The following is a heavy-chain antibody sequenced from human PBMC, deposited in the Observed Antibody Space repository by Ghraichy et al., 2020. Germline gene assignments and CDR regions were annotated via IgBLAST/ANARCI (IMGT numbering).Heavy chain of an antibody. V-gene: IGHV3-21*01. Sequence: GESLNISCAASGFTFSSYSMNWVRQAPGKGLEWVSSISSSSSYIYYADSVKGRFTISRDNAKNSLYLQMNSLRAEDTAVYYCARLAEAVTTNWFDPWGQGTLVTVSS. J-gene: IGHJ5*02. D-gene: IGHD4-11*01. CDR2: ISSSSSYI. CDR3: ARLAEAVTTNWFDP. CDR1: GFTFSSYS.